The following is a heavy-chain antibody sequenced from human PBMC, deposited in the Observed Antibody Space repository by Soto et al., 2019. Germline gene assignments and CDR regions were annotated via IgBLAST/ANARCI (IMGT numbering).Heavy chain of an antibody. CDR3: ARAVAGPDAFDI. CDR2: IIPIFGTA. CDR1: GYTFTSYY. D-gene: IGHD6-19*01. J-gene: IGHJ3*02. V-gene: IGHV1-69*13. Sequence: ASVKVSCKASGYTFTSYYMHWVRQAPGQGLEWMGVIIPIFGTANYAQKFQGRVTITADESTSTAYKELSSLRSEDTAVYYCARAVAGPDAFDIWGQGTMVTVSS.